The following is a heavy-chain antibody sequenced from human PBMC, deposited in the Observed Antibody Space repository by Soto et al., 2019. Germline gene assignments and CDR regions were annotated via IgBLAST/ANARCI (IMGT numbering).Heavy chain of an antibody. V-gene: IGHV3-30*18. CDR3: AKGLAYCGGDCYSHLDL. CDR1: GFTFSSYG. D-gene: IGHD2-21*02. Sequence: QVQLVESRGGVVQPGRSLRLSCAASGFTFSSYGMHWVRQAPGKGLEWVAVISYDGSNKYYADSVKGRFTISRDNSKNTLYLQMNSLRAEDTAVYYCAKGLAYCGGDCYSHLDLWGRGTLVTVSS. J-gene: IGHJ2*01. CDR2: ISYDGSNK.